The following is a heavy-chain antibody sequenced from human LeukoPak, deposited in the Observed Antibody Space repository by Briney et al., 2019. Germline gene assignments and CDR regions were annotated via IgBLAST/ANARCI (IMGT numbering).Heavy chain of an antibody. D-gene: IGHD2-15*01. V-gene: IGHV4-38-2*02. J-gene: IGHJ3*01. CDR3: ARGTPRFDS. CDR2: IYHSGST. Sequence: PSETLSLTCTVSGYSISSGYYWGWIRQPPGKGLEWIGSIYHSGSTYYNPSLKSRVTISVDTSKNQFSLKLSSVTAADTAVYYCARGTPRFDSWGQGTEVTVSS. CDR1: GYSISSGYY.